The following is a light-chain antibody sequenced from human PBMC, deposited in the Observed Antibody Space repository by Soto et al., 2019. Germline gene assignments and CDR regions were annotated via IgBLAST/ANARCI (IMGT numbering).Light chain of an antibody. CDR3: HQYDYWPFT. V-gene: IGKV3D-15*01. CDR1: QSVSSN. J-gene: IGKJ4*01. Sequence: EIVLTQSPGTLSLSPGERATLSCRASQSVSSNYLAWFQQKPGQAPRLLMSATSTRATGIPARFSGSGSGTEFTLTVSSLQSEDFALYFCHQYDYWPFTFGGGTKVDTK. CDR2: ATS.